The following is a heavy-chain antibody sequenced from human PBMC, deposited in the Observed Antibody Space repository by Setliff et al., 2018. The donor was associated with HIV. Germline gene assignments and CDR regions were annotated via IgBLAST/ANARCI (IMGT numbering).Heavy chain of an antibody. V-gene: IGHV3-33*01. CDR2: IKYDGSYE. J-gene: IGHJ4*02. Sequence: LRLSCEASGLIFSRYGMHWVRQGPGRGLEWVTLIKYDGSYEFYAESVKGRFTISRDNSKNTVYLQMDSLRAADTAVYYCVTDGPGTHGPADYWGQGTLVTVSS. CDR1: GLIFSRYG. CDR3: VTDGPGTHGPADY.